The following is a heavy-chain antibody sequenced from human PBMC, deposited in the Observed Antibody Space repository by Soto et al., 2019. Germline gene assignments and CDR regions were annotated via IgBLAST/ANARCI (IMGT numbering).Heavy chain of an antibody. V-gene: IGHV3-30-3*01. D-gene: IGHD6-6*01. CDR2: ISYDGSNK. J-gene: IGHJ4*02. Sequence: GGSLRLSCAASGFTFSSYAMHWVRQAPGKGLEWVAVISYDGSNKYYADSVKGRFTISRDNSKNTLYLQMNSLRAEDTAVYYCASRQVRKVEYSSSSFDYWGQGTLVTVSS. CDR3: ASRQVRKVEYSSSSFDY. CDR1: GFTFSSYA.